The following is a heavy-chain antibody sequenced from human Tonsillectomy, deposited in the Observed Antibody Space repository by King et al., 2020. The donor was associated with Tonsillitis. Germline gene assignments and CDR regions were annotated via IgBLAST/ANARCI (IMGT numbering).Heavy chain of an antibody. Sequence: VQLQESGPGLVKPSQTLSLTCTVSGGSISSGGYYWSWIRQHPGKGLEWIGYIYYSGSTYYNPSLKSRVTKSVDTSKNQFSLKLSSVTAADTAVYYCASVDTAMVPEYYFDYWGQGTLVTVSS. D-gene: IGHD5-18*01. CDR1: GGSISSGGYY. J-gene: IGHJ4*02. CDR3: ASVDTAMVPEYYFDY. V-gene: IGHV4-31*03. CDR2: IYYSGST.